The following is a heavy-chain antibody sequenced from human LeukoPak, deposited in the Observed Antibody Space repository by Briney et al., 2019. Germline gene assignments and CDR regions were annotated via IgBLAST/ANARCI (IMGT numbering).Heavy chain of an antibody. V-gene: IGHV3-23*01. J-gene: IGHJ4*02. Sequence: GGSLRLSCAASGFTFSSYAMSWVRQAPGKGLEWVSAISGSGGSTYYADSVKGRFTISRDNSKNTLYLQMNSLRAEDTAVYYCARGAYGSGSYYPEHWGQGTLVTVSS. CDR1: GFTFSSYA. CDR3: ARGAYGSGSYYPEH. CDR2: ISGSGGST. D-gene: IGHD3-10*01.